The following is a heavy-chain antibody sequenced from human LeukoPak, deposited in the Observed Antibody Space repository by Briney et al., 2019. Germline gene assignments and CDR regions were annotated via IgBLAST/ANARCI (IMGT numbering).Heavy chain of an antibody. Sequence: SETLSLTCAVYGGAFSSYYWSWIRQPPGKGLEWIGEINHSGSTNYNPSLKSRVTISVDTSKNQFSLKLSSVTAADTAVYYCARISELMTTVTYFDYWGQGTLVTVSS. V-gene: IGHV4-34*01. D-gene: IGHD4-17*01. J-gene: IGHJ4*02. CDR2: INHSGST. CDR3: ARISELMTTVTYFDY. CDR1: GGAFSSYY.